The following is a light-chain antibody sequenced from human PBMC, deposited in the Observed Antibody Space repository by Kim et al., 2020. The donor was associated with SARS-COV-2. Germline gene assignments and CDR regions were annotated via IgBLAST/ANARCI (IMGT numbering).Light chain of an antibody. V-gene: IGKV1-17*01. CDR2: ATS. CDR1: QGIRND. J-gene: IGKJ4*01. CDR3: LQHNYYPLT. Sequence: DIQMTQSPSTLSASVGDRITITCRASQGIRNDLAWYQQKPGKAPKRLIYATSTLQSGVPSRLSGSGSGTEFTLTISSLQPEDFATYYCLQHNYYPLTFGGGTKLEI.